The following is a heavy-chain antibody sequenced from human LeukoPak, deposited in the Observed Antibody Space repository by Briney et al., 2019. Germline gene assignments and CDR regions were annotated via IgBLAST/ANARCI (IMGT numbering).Heavy chain of an antibody. J-gene: IGHJ4*02. D-gene: IGHD1-20*01. CDR2: IYTSGST. V-gene: IGHV4-4*09. CDR1: GGSISSYY. CDR3: ARHLKYNWNYVDY. Sequence: SETLSLTCTVSGGSISSYYWSWIRRPPGKGLEWIGYIYTSGSTNYNPSLKSRVTISVDTSKNQFSLKLSSVTAADTAVYYCARHLKYNWNYVDYWGQGTLVTVSS.